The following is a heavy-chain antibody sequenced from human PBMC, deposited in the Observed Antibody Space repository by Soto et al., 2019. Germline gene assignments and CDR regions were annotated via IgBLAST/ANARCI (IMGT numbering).Heavy chain of an antibody. D-gene: IGHD3-3*02. J-gene: IGHJ4*02. CDR1: GGSISSYY. CDR2: IYYSGST. Sequence: SETLSLTCTVSGGSISSYYWSWIRQPPGKGLEWIGYIYYSGSTNYNPSLKSRVTISVDTSKNQFSLKLSSVTAADTAVYYCARASRDPVLDFDYWGQGTLVTVSS. V-gene: IGHV4-59*01. CDR3: ARASRDPVLDFDY.